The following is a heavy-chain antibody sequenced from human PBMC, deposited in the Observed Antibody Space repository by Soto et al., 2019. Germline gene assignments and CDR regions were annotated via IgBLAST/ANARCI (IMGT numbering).Heavy chain of an antibody. V-gene: IGHV4-31*11. Sequence: SETLSLTCAVYGGSFSGYYWSWIRQHPGKGLEWIGYMYYTETSYYSPSLGSRVTISLDTSKNQFSLELTSVTAADTAVYYCASGVVGTTTYFDYWGQGTLVTVSS. CDR1: GGSFSGYY. J-gene: IGHJ4*02. D-gene: IGHD1-26*01. CDR3: ASGVVGTTTYFDY. CDR2: MYYTETS.